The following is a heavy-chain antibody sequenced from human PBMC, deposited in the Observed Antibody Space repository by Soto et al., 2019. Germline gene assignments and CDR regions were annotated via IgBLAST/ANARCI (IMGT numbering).Heavy chain of an antibody. J-gene: IGHJ4*02. CDR1: GFTFSSYA. CDR3: AKDRRAGVTLRKLSLFDY. Sequence: EVQLLESGGGLVQPGGSLRLSCAASGFTFSSYAMSWVRQAPGKGLEWVSAISGSGGSTYYADSVKGRFTISRDNSKNTLYLQMNSLRAEDTAVYYCAKDRRAGVTLRKLSLFDYWGQGTLVTVSS. D-gene: IGHD4-4*01. CDR2: ISGSGGST. V-gene: IGHV3-23*01.